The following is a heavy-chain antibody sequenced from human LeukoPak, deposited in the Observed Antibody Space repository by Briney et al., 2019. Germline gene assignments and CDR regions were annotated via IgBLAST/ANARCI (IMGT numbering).Heavy chain of an antibody. D-gene: IGHD3-10*01. J-gene: IGHJ6*03. CDR2: ISGSGGST. Sequence: GGSLRLSCAASGFTFSSYAMSWVRQAPGKGLEWVSAISGSGGSTYYADSVKGRFTISRDNSKNTLYLQMNSLRAEDTAVYYCAKDRDYGSGSYYKSYYMDVWGKGTTVTVSS. CDR3: AKDRDYGSGSYYKSYYMDV. CDR1: GFTFSSYA. V-gene: IGHV3-23*01.